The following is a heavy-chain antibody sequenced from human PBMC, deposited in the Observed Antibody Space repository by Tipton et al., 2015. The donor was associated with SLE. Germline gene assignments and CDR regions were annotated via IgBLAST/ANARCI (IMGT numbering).Heavy chain of an antibody. CDR2: IYIGGST. J-gene: IGHJ4*02. D-gene: IGHD3-3*01. V-gene: IGHV3-53*01. CDR3: LGSGSTSV. CDR1: GFSVRIKY. Sequence: SLRLSCAASGFSVRIKYMSWVRQAPGKGLEWVSIIYIGGSTYYVDSVKGRFTISRDTSKNTLYLQMSSLRAEDTAVYYCLGSGSTSVWGQGTLVTVSS.